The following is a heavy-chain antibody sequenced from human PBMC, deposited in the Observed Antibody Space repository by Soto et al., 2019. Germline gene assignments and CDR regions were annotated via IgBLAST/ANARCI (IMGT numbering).Heavy chain of an antibody. CDR3: AREGDGYNFPYYFDY. D-gene: IGHD5-12*01. Sequence: GASVKVSCKASGGTFSSYTISWVRQAPGQGLEWMGRIIHILGIANYAQKFQGRVTITADKSTSTAYMELSSLRSEDTAVYYCAREGDGYNFPYYFDYWGQGTLVTVSS. J-gene: IGHJ4*02. V-gene: IGHV1-69*04. CDR2: IIHILGIA. CDR1: GGTFSSYT.